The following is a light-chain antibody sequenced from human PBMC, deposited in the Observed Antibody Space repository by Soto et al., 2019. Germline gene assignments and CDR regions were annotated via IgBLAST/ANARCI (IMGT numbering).Light chain of an antibody. J-gene: IGLJ2*01. CDR1: SSDIGGYNF. Sequence: QSALTQPASVSGSPGQSITISCTGTSSDIGGYNFVSWYQQHPGKAPKLMIYDVRNRPSGVSNRFSGSKSGKTASLTISGLRAEDEADYYCSSYTSSSSVVFGGGTKLTVL. CDR3: SSYTSSSSVV. CDR2: DVR. V-gene: IGLV2-14*01.